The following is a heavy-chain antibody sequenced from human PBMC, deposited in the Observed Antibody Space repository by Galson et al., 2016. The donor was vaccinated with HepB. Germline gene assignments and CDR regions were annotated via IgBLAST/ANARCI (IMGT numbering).Heavy chain of an antibody. CDR3: AKLAVRGDYGGRDY. J-gene: IGHJ4*02. CDR1: GLSLSTPV. Sequence: SLRLSCAASGLSLSTPVMYWVRQAPGEGLEWVSALGDGGDYTSYADAVKGRFTISGDISENTLFLQMNSLRVEDTAIYYCAKLAVRGDYGGRDYWGQGTLVTVSS. D-gene: IGHD4-17*01. CDR2: LGDGGDYT. V-gene: IGHV3-23*01.